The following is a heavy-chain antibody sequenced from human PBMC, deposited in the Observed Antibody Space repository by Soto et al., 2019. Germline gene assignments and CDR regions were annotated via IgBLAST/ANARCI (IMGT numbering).Heavy chain of an antibody. CDR3: AGSGTHQYFDY. CDR1: GFTFSSYG. J-gene: IGHJ4*02. V-gene: IGHV3-30*03. CDR2: ISYDGSNK. D-gene: IGHD1-1*01. Sequence: QVQLVESGGGVVQPGRSLRLSCAASGFTFSSYGMHWVRQAPGKGLEWVAVISYDGSNKYYADSVKGRFTISRDNSKNTLYLQMNSLRAEDTAVYYCAGSGTHQYFDYWGQGTLVTVSS.